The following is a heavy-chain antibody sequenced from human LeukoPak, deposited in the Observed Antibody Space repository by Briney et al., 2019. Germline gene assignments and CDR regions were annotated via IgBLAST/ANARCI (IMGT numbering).Heavy chain of an antibody. D-gene: IGHD3-10*01. Sequence: GGSLRLSCAASGFIFSNYGMHWVRQAPGKGLEWVAVISYDGSNKYYADSVKGRFTISRDNSKNTLYLQMNSLRAEDTAVYYCARDGIYYGSGSYSPGAFDIWGQGTMVTVSS. CDR2: ISYDGSNK. J-gene: IGHJ3*02. CDR1: GFIFSNYG. V-gene: IGHV3-30*19. CDR3: ARDGIYYGSGSYSPGAFDI.